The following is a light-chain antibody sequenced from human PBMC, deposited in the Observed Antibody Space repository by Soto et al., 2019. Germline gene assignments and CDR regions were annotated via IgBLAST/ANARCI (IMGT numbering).Light chain of an antibody. J-gene: IGLJ7*01. CDR1: SSDVGGYNY. V-gene: IGLV2-14*01. CDR3: SSYAGSSTL. CDR2: EVS. Sequence: QSALTQPASVSGSPGQSITISCTGTSSDVGGYNYVSWYQQHPGKAPKLMIYEVSDRPSGVSNRFSGSKSGNTASLTISGLQAEDEADYYCSSYAGSSTLFGVGTQLTVL.